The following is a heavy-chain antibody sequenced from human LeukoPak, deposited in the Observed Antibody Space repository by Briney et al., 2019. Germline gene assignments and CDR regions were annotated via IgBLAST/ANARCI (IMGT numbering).Heavy chain of an antibody. V-gene: IGHV1-24*01. D-gene: IGHD6-19*01. CDR1: GYTLTELS. Sequence: ASVKVSCKVSGYTLTELSMHWVRQAPGKGLEWMGGFDPEDGEPIYAQKFQGRVTMTEDTSTDTAYMELSSLRSEDTAVYYCATGVAVAGFYYFDYWGQGTLVTVSS. CDR3: ATGVAVAGFYYFDY. J-gene: IGHJ4*02. CDR2: FDPEDGEP.